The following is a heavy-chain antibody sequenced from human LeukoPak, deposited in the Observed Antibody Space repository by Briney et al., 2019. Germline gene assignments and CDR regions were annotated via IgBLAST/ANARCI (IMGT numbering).Heavy chain of an antibody. Sequence: GGSLRLSCAASGFTFVDYAIHWVRQAPGKGLEWVSGISWNSGSIGYADSVKGRFTISRDNAKNSLYLQMNSLRAEDTALYYCAKGRYYNSETYFDYWGQGTLVTVSS. J-gene: IGHJ4*02. V-gene: IGHV3-9*01. D-gene: IGHD3-10*01. CDR3: AKGRYYNSETYFDY. CDR1: GFTFVDYA. CDR2: ISWNSGSI.